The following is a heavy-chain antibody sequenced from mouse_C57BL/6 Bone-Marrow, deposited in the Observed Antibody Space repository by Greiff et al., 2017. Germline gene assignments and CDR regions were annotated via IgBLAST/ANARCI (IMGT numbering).Heavy chain of an antibody. CDR3: TRGDGSRGWYFDV. CDR1: GFTFSSYA. CDR2: ISSGGDYI. D-gene: IGHD1-1*01. J-gene: IGHJ1*03. Sequence: EVQGVESGEGLVKPGGSLKLSCAASGFTFSSYAMSWVRQTPEKRLEWVAYISSGGDYIYYADTVKGRFTISRDNARNTLYLQMSSLKSEDTAMYYCTRGDGSRGWYFDVWGTGTTVTVSS. V-gene: IGHV5-9-1*02.